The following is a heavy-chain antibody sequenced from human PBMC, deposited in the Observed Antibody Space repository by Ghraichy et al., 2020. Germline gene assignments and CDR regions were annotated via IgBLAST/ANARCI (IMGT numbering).Heavy chain of an antibody. J-gene: IGHJ4*02. Sequence: GESLRLSCSASGFTFSHHNMQWVRQGPGKGLEYVSAISSNGGSTYYADSVKGRFTISRDNSKNTLYLQMSSLRPEDAAVYFCVSAYYDSAGYYRNWGQGTLVTVSS. CDR3: VSAYYDSAGYYRN. CDR2: ISSNGGST. CDR1: GFTFSHHN. D-gene: IGHD3-22*01. V-gene: IGHV3-64D*06.